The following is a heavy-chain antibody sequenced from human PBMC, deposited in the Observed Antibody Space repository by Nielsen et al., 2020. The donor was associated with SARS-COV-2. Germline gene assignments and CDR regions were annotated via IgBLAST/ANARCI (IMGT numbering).Heavy chain of an antibody. D-gene: IGHD3-3*01. V-gene: IGHV3-15*01. Sequence: GESLKISCAASGFTFSNAWMSWVRQAPGKGLEWVGRIKSKTDGGTTDYAAPVKGRFTISRDDSKNTLYLQMNSLKTEDTAVYYCTTRDERITIFGVVITDDYWGQGTLVTVSS. CDR3: TTRDERITIFGVVITDDY. J-gene: IGHJ4*02. CDR1: GFTFSNAW. CDR2: IKSKTDGGTT.